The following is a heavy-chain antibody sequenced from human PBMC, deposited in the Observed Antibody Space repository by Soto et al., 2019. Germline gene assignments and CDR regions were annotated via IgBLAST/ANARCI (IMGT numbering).Heavy chain of an antibody. CDR2: ISGSGGST. V-gene: IGHV3-23*01. CDR1: GFTFSNSA. Sequence: EVQLLESGGALVQPGGSLRLSCTASGFTFSNSAMGWVRQAPGKGLEWVSGISGSGGSTYYANSVKGRFSISRDNSKNTVFLQMNSLTAEDTAIYYCAKDRSSGTSSGYFAYWGQGTLVTVSS. J-gene: IGHJ4*02. D-gene: IGHD1-26*01. CDR3: AKDRSSGTSSGYFAY.